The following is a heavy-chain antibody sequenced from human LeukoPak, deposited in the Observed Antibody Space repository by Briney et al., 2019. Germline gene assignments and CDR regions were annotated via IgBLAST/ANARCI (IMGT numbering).Heavy chain of an antibody. D-gene: IGHD3-22*01. CDR1: GFTFSSSA. CDR2: ISGSALRP. Sequence: RPGGSLRLSCAASGFTFSSSAMSWVRQAPGKGLEWVSGISGSALRPYYADSVQGRFTISRDNSMNTLYLQMNSLRAEDSAVYYCAKLLLPVPWGQGTLVSVSS. J-gene: IGHJ5*02. V-gene: IGHV3-23*01. CDR3: AKLLLPVP.